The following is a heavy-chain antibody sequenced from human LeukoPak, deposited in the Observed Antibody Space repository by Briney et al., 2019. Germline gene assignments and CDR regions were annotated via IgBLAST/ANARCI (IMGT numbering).Heavy chain of an antibody. CDR3: ATPHRRYCSGGSCYGAMDV. D-gene: IGHD2-15*01. J-gene: IGHJ6*02. V-gene: IGHV1-24*01. CDR1: GYTLTELS. Sequence: GASVTVSCKVSGYTLTELSMHWVRQAPGKGLEWMGGFDPEDGETIYAQKFQGRVTMTEDTSTDTAYMELSSLRSEDTAVYYCATPHRRYCSGGSCYGAMDVWGQGTTVTVSS. CDR2: FDPEDGET.